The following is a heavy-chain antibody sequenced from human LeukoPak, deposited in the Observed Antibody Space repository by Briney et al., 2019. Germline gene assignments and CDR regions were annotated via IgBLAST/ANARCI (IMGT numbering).Heavy chain of an antibody. CDR2: ISAYNGNT. CDR3: AKTSNEYDILTGYHDAFDI. Sequence: ASVKVSCKASGYTFTSYGISWVRQAPGQGLEWMEWISAYNGNTNYAQKLQGRVTMTTDTSTSTAYMELRSLRSDDTAVYYCAKTSNEYDILTGYHDAFDIWGQGTMVTVSS. V-gene: IGHV1-18*01. J-gene: IGHJ3*02. CDR1: GYTFTSYG. D-gene: IGHD3-9*01.